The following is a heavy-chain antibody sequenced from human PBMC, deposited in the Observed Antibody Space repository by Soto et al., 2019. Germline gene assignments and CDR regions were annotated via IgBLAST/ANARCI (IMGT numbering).Heavy chain of an antibody. J-gene: IGHJ4*02. D-gene: IGHD3-3*01. Sequence: SETLSLTCAVYSGSFSGYYYSWIRQSPGRGLEWIGEITHGGSATYSPSLKSRVTMSLDTSKNQFSLNMTSMTAADTAVYYCARGRLFLTTSGLAITYFDYWGQGTLVTVSS. CDR1: SGSFSGYY. CDR2: ITHGGSA. V-gene: IGHV4-34*01. CDR3: ARGRLFLTTSGLAITYFDY.